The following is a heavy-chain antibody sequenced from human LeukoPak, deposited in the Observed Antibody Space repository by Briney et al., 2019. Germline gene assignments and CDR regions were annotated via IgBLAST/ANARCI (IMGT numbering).Heavy chain of an antibody. Sequence: GGSLRLSCAASGFTFSSYAMSWVRQAPGKGLEWVSAISGSGGSTYSADSVKGRFTISRDNSKNTLYLQMNSLRAEDTAVYYCAIKRLLQPNGNAFDIWGQGTMVTVSS. CDR2: ISGSGGST. V-gene: IGHV3-23*01. D-gene: IGHD3-22*01. J-gene: IGHJ3*02. CDR3: AIKRLLQPNGNAFDI. CDR1: GFTFSSYA.